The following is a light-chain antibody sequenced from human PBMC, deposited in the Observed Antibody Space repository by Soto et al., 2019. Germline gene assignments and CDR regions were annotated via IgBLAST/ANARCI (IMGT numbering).Light chain of an antibody. CDR3: QKYNSSPRT. CDR2: AAS. Sequence: DIQMTQSPSSLSASVGDRVTITCRASQGISNYLAWYQQKPGKIPKLRIYAASTLQSGVPSRFSVSRSGTGFTLTISSLQPKDVPTYYCQKYNSSPRTFGQGTTVVIK. CDR1: QGISNY. V-gene: IGKV1-27*01. J-gene: IGKJ1*01.